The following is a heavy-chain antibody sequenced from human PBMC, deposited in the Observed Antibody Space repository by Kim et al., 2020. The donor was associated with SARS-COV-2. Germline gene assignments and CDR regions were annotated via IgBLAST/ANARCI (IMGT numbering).Heavy chain of an antibody. CDR3: ARGPLAGPLRYYYYGMDV. D-gene: IGHD6-19*01. Sequence: SETLSLTCAVYGGSFSGYYWSWIRQPPGKGLEWIGEINHSGSTNYNPSLKSRVTISVDTSKNQFSLKLSSVTAADTAVYYCARGPLAGPLRYYYYGMDVWGQGTTVTVSS. CDR2: INHSGST. J-gene: IGHJ6*02. CDR1: GGSFSGYY. V-gene: IGHV4-34*01.